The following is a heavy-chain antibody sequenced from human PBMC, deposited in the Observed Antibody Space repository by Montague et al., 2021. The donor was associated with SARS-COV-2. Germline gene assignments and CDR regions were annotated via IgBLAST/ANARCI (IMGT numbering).Heavy chain of an antibody. D-gene: IGHD3-22*01. CDR1: GASVRSGNSY. Sequence: SETLSLTCTVSGASVRSGNSYWNWIRQPPGKGLEWIGYISYSGSTNYSPSLKSRVTISVDTSKNQLSLKVISATAADTAVYYCARIGYGSVGYYYIYPDWGQGTLVTASS. CDR3: ARIGYGSVGYYYIYPD. V-gene: IGHV4-61*01. J-gene: IGHJ1*01. CDR2: ISYSGST.